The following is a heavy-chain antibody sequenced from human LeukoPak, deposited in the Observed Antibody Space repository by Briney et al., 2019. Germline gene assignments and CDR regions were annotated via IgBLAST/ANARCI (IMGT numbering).Heavy chain of an antibody. J-gene: IGHJ5*02. CDR1: GGTFRSYA. CDR3: ARARSDFWFDP. Sequence: SVKVSCKASGGTFRSYAISWVRPAPGQGLEWMGGINPIFGTANYAQKFQGRVTITTDESTSTAYMELSSVRSEDTAVYYCARARSDFWFDPWGQGTLVTVSS. CDR2: INPIFGTA. V-gene: IGHV1-69*05.